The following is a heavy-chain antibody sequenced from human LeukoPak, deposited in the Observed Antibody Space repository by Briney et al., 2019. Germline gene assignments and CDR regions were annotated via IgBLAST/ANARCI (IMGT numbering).Heavy chain of an antibody. CDR2: IIPIFGTA. CDR3: AREGDSSSGFDY. D-gene: IGHD6-6*01. V-gene: IGHV1-69*01. J-gene: IGHJ4*02. CDR1: GGTFSSYA. Sequence: ASVKVSCKASGGTFSSYAISWVRQAPGQGLEWMGGIIPIFGTANCAQKFQGRVTITSDESTSTAYMELSSLRAEDTAVYYCAREGDSSSGFDYWGQGTLVTVSS.